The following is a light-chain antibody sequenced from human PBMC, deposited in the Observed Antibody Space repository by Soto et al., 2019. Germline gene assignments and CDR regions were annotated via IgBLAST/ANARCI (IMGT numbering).Light chain of an antibody. V-gene: IGLV1-51*01. CDR3: GTWDTSLSAVV. Sequence: QSVLTQPPSVSAAPGQKVTISCSGSSSNIGNNYVSWYQQLPGTAPTLLIYDDNERPSGIPDRFSGSKSGTSATLGITGLQTGDEADYYCGTWDTSLSAVVFGGATKLTVL. CDR2: DDN. J-gene: IGLJ2*01. CDR1: SSNIGNNY.